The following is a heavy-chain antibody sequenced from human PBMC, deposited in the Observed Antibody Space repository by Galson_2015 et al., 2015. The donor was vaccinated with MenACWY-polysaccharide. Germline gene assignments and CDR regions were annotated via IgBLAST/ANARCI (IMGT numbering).Heavy chain of an antibody. CDR2: INHSGST. J-gene: IGHJ4*02. Sequence: SETLSLTCAVYGGSFSGYYWSWIRQPPGKGLEWIGEINHSGSTNYNPSLKSRVTISVDTSKNQFSLKLSSVTAADTAVYYCARGRTVPVVLPAAYDFDYWGQGTLVTVSS. CDR3: ARGRTVPVVLPAAYDFDY. D-gene: IGHD2-2*01. CDR1: GGSFSGYY. V-gene: IGHV4-34*01.